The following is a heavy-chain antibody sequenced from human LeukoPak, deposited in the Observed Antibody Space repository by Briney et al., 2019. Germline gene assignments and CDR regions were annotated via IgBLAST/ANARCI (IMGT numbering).Heavy chain of an antibody. CDR2: ISWNSGSI. D-gene: IGHD3-3*01. CDR3: AAVRRGYYYTAIDY. Sequence: PGGSLRLSCAASGFTFDDYAMHWVRQAPGEGLEWVSGISWNSGSIGYADSVKGRFTNSRDNAKNSLYLQMNSLRAEDTALYYCAAVRRGYYYTAIDYWGQGTLVTVSS. V-gene: IGHV3-9*01. CDR1: GFTFDDYA. J-gene: IGHJ4*02.